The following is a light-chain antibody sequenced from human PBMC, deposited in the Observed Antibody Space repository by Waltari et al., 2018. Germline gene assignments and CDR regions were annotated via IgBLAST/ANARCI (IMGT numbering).Light chain of an antibody. J-gene: IGKJ2*01. CDR1: QSLLHSNGYNY. CDR2: LGS. CDR3: MQALQTPYT. V-gene: IGKV2-28*01. Sequence: DIVLTQSPLSLPVTLGAAASISSRSSQSLLHSNGYNYVDWYLQKPGQSPQLLIYLGSNRASGVPDRLSGSGSGTDFTLKISRMEAEDVGVYYCMQALQTPYTFGQGTKLEIK.